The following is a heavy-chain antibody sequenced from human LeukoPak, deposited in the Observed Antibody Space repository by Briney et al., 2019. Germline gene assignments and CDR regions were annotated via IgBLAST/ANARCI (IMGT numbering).Heavy chain of an antibody. J-gene: IGHJ6*03. CDR3: ARAPGSPGPYYYYMDV. V-gene: IGHV3-21*01. CDR2: ISSSSSYI. Sequence: GGSLRLSCAASGFTFSSYSMNWVRQAPGKGLEWVSSISSSSSYIYYADSVKGRFTISRDNAKNSLYLQMNILRAEDTAVYYCARAPGSPGPYYYYMDVWGKGTTVTVSS. D-gene: IGHD2-15*01. CDR1: GFTFSSYS.